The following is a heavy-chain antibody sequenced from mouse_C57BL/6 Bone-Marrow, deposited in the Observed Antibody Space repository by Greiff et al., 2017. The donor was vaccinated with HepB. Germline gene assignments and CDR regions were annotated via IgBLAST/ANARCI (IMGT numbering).Heavy chain of an antibody. D-gene: IGHD3-3*01. Sequence: VQLQESGAELARPGASVKLSCKASGYTFTSYGISWVKQRTGQGLEWIGEIYPRSRNTYYNEKFKGKATLTADKSSSTAYMELRSLTSEDSAVYFCARGGLFAYWGQGTLVTVSA. CDR3: ARGGLFAY. CDR2: IYPRSRNT. J-gene: IGHJ3*01. CDR1: GYTFTSYG. V-gene: IGHV1-81*01.